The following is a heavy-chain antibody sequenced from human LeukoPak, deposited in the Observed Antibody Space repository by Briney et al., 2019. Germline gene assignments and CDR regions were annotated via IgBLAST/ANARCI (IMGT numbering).Heavy chain of an antibody. J-gene: IGHJ4*02. V-gene: IGHV3-33*01. CDR2: IWYDGSNK. Sequence: GGSLRLSCAASGFTFSSYGMHWVRQAPGKGLEWVAVIWYDGSNKYYADSVKGRFTISRGNSKNTLYLQMNSLRAEDTAVYYCARGAGYSSAGTAFDYWGQGTLVTVSS. D-gene: IGHD6-25*01. CDR1: GFTFSSYG. CDR3: ARGAGYSSAGTAFDY.